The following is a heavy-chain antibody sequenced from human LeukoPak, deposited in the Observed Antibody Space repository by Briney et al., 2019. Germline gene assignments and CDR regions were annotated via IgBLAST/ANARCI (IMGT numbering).Heavy chain of an antibody. CDR1: GFTFSRYS. V-gene: IGHV3-64*01. CDR3: ARTSIAAREADY. D-gene: IGHD6-6*01. CDR2: ISNNGGST. Sequence: PGGSLRLSCAASGFTFSRYSMHWVRQAPGKGLEYVSAISNNGGSTYYAKSVKGRFTISRDNSKNTLYLQMGSLRAEDMAVYYCARTSIAAREADYWGQGTLATVSS. J-gene: IGHJ4*02.